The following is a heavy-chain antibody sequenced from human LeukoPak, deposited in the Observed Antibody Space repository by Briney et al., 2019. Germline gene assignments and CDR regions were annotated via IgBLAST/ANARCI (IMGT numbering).Heavy chain of an antibody. CDR2: IYPGDSDT. CDR1: GYSFTSYW. Sequence: GESLKISCKGSGYSFTSYWIGWVRQMPGKGLEWMGIIYPGDSDTRYSPSFQGQVTISADKSISTAYLQWSSLKASDTAMYYCARPVCSGGSCYSVYFDYWGRGTLVTVSS. J-gene: IGHJ4*02. V-gene: IGHV5-51*01. CDR3: ARPVCSGGSCYSVYFDY. D-gene: IGHD2-15*01.